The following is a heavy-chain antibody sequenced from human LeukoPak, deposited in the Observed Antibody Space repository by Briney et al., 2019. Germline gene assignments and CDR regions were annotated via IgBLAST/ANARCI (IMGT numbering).Heavy chain of an antibody. CDR2: VIPIFGRA. Sequence: SVKVSCKASGGAFSNFAINWVRRAPGQGPEWMGGVIPIFGRANYAQRFQGRVTITADESTSTVYMELSSLRSEDTAVYYCARASGDSSNYDFPKPYSYWGQGTLVTVSS. CDR3: ARASGDSSNYDFPKPYSY. J-gene: IGHJ4*02. V-gene: IGHV1-69*13. D-gene: IGHD3-22*01. CDR1: GGAFSNFA.